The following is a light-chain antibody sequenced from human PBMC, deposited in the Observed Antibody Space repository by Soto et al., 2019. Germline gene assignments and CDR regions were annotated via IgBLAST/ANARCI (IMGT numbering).Light chain of an antibody. J-gene: IGKJ1*01. CDR1: QSVSSN. Sequence: EIVMTQSPATLSVSPGERATLSCRASQSVSSNLAWYQQKPGQAPRLLIYGASTRATGIPARFSGSGSGTEFTLTISSLQSEDFAVYYCQQYNNWPLRGFGQGTKVDIK. CDR3: QQYNNWPLRG. CDR2: GAS. V-gene: IGKV3-15*01.